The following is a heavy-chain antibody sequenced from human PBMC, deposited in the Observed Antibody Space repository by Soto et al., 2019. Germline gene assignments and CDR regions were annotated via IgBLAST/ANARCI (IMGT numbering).Heavy chain of an antibody. CDR3: ARGGIPPSGYGIAYAMDV. CDR2: IYYSGST. V-gene: IGHV4-39*01. J-gene: IGHJ6*02. D-gene: IGHD1-26*01. Sequence: SETLSLTCTVSGVSISGSRYYWGWIRQPPGRGLERIGNIYYSGSTYYTPALKSRVTLSVDTSKNQFSLNLNSVTAADTAVYYCARGGIPPSGYGIAYAMDVWGQGTTVTVSS. CDR1: GVSISGSRYY.